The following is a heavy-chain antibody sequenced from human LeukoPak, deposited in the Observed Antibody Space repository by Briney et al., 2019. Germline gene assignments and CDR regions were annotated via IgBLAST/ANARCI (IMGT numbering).Heavy chain of an antibody. Sequence: GASVKVSCKASGYTFTSYYMHWVRQAPGQGLEWMGIINPSGGSTSYAQKFQGRVTMTRDMSTSTVYMELSSPRSEDTAVYYCARDRGNYYYMDVWGKGTTVTVSS. J-gene: IGHJ6*03. D-gene: IGHD1-26*01. V-gene: IGHV1-46*01. CDR2: INPSGGST. CDR3: ARDRGNYYYMDV. CDR1: GYTFTSYY.